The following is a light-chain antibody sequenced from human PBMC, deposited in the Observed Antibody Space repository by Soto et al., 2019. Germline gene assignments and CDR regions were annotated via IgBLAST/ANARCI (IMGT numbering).Light chain of an antibody. V-gene: IGKV3-15*01. CDR2: GAS. Sequence: EIVMTQSPATLSVSPGERATLSCRASLSISSDLAWYQQKPGQAPSLLIYGASTRATGIPARFSGSGSGTDFTLTISSLQSEDFAVYYCQQYNNWPRTFGQGTKLEIK. CDR1: LSISSD. J-gene: IGKJ2*01. CDR3: QQYNNWPRT.